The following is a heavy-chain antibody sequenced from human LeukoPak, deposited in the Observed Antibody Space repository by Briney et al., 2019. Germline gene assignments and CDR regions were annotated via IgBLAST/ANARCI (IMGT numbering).Heavy chain of an antibody. CDR3: TKDSRALGFNCFDP. Sequence: GGSLRLSCVVSGLNFGKYAMNWVRQAPGRGLEWVSTISGNGDKTFYGDSVKGRFTISRDNSKNILFLQMNSLRAEDTAFYFCTKDSRALGFNCFDPWGQGTLVTVSS. D-gene: IGHD7-27*01. CDR2: ISGNGDKT. V-gene: IGHV3-23*01. CDR1: GLNFGKYA. J-gene: IGHJ5*02.